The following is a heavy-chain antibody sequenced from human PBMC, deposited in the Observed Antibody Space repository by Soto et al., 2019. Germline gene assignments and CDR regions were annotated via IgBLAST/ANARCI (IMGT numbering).Heavy chain of an antibody. D-gene: IGHD2-2*01. CDR1: GFTFSSYA. CDR2: ISYDGSNK. V-gene: IGHV3-30-3*01. Sequence: LRLSCAASGFTFSSYAMHWVRQAPGKGLKWVAVISYDGSNKYYADSVKGRFTISRDNSKNTLYLQMNSLRAEDTAVYYCARGPSSLTRFDYWGQGTLVTVSS. CDR3: ARGPSSLTRFDY. J-gene: IGHJ4*02.